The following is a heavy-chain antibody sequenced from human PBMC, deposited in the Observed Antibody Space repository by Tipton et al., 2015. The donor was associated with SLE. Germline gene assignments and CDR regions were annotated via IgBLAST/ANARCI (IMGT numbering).Heavy chain of an antibody. V-gene: IGHV4-61*09. D-gene: IGHD6-13*01. CDR2: IYTSGST. CDR3: ASIAAAAPAFDY. J-gene: IGHJ4*02. Sequence: TLSLTCTVSGGSISSGSYYWSWIRQPAGKGLEWIGHIYTSGSTNYNPSLKSRVTISVDTSKNQFSLKLSSVTAADTAVYYCASIAAAAPAFDYWGQGTLVTVSS. CDR1: GGSISSGSYY.